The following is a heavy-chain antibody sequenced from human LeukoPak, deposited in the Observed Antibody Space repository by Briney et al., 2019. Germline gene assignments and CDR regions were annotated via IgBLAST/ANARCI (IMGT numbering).Heavy chain of an antibody. J-gene: IGHJ4*02. V-gene: IGHV1-69*13. D-gene: IGHD3-3*01. CDR2: IIPIFGTA. CDR3: AREIFGVVTTPFDY. Sequence: GASVKVSCKAPGGTFSSYAISWVRQAPGQGLEWMGGIIPIFGTANYAQKFQGRVTITADESTSTAYMELSSLRSEDTAVYYCAREIFGVVTTPFDYWGQGTLVTVSS. CDR1: GGTFSSYA.